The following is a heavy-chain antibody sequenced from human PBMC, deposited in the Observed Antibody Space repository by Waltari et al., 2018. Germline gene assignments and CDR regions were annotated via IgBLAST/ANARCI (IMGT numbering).Heavy chain of an antibody. V-gene: IGHV1-69-2*01. CDR2: VDPEDGET. Sequence: EVQLLQSGTELKKPGTTVKISCQVSGYTFTDYYIHWVQQAPGKGPHRMGLVDPEDGETRYAEKCQGRVTITADTSTDTAYMELSSLRSEDTAVYYCATALGDRSSASRAFDIWGLGTMITVSS. CDR3: ATALGDRSSASRAFDI. D-gene: IGHD3-10*01. J-gene: IGHJ3*02. CDR1: GYTFTDYY.